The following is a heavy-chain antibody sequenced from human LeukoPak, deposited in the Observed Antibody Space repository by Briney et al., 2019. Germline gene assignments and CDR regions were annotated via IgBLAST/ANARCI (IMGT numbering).Heavy chain of an antibody. Sequence: WGSLTLSCAASGFTFSSYDLSWVRQAPGKGLEWVSAISGSGCSTYYADSVKGRFTISRDNSKNTLYLQMNSLRAEDTGVYDCAKARELQADFDYWGQGTLVTVSS. J-gene: IGHJ4*02. D-gene: IGHD1-26*01. CDR3: AKARELQADFDY. CDR2: ISGSGCST. V-gene: IGHV3-23*01. CDR1: GFTFSSYD.